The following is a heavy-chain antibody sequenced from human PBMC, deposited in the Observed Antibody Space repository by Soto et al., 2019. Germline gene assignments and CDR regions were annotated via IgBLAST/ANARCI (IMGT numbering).Heavy chain of an antibody. CDR2: ISAYNGNA. CDR1: GYTFTSDG. J-gene: IGHJ4*02. Sequence: ASVKVACKASGYTFTSDGRSWVRQAPGQGLEWMGWISAYNGNANYAQKLQGRVTMTTDTSTSTAYMELRSLRSDDTAVYYCARSGSSGHYLDYWGQGTLVTVSS. V-gene: IGHV1-18*01. CDR3: ARSGSSGHYLDY. D-gene: IGHD3-22*01.